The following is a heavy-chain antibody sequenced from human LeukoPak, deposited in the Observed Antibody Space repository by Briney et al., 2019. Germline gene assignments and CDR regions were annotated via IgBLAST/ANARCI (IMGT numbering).Heavy chain of an antibody. D-gene: IGHD3-22*01. CDR3: ARPYYYDSRIDP. J-gene: IGHJ5*02. CDR1: GVSISSGDYY. Sequence: PSETLSLTCTVSGVSISSGDYYWSWIRQPPGKGLEWIGCMYSSGSTYYNPSLKSRATISVDTSKNQFSLKLSSVTAADTAVYYCARPYYYDSRIDPWGQGTLVTVSS. CDR2: MYSSGST. V-gene: IGHV4-30-4*01.